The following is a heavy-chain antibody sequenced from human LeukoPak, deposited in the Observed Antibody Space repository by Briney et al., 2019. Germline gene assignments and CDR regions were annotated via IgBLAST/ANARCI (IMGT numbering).Heavy chain of an antibody. J-gene: IGHJ6*03. CDR2: IYYSGST. Sequence: SETLSLTCTVSGGSISSFYWSWIRQPPGKGLEWIGYIYYSGSTNYNPSLKSRVTISVDTSKNQFSLKLSSVTAADTAVYYCARHHGNYYYMDVWGKGTTVTVSS. D-gene: IGHD2-15*01. V-gene: IGHV4-59*08. CDR1: GGSISSFY. CDR3: ARHHGNYYYMDV.